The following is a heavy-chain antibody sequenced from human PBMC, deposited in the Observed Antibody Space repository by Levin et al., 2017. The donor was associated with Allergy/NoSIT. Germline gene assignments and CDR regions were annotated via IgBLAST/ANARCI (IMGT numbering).Heavy chain of an antibody. Sequence: RASVKVSCAASGFTFSDYAMSWVRQAPGKGLEWVSSITSSGYITYLADSLKGRFTISRDNSRSTLFLEMSSLRADDTAVYYCAKDLDYYDGSGYDSWGQGTLVTVSS. V-gene: IGHV3-23*01. CDR2: ITSSGYIT. CDR3: AKDLDYYDGSGYDS. D-gene: IGHD3-22*01. CDR1: GFTFSDYA. J-gene: IGHJ4*02.